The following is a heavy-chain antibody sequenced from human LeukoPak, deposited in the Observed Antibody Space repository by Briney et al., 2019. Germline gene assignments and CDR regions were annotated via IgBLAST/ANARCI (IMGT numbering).Heavy chain of an antibody. J-gene: IGHJ4*02. CDR3: ARATTAMVTDY. V-gene: IGHV1-2*04. CDR2: INPNSGGT. D-gene: IGHD5-18*01. CDR1: GYTFTGYH. Sequence: ASVKVSCKASGYTFTGYHMHWVRQAPGQGLEWMGWINPNSGGTNYAQKFQGWVTMTRDTSISTAYMELSRLRSDDTAVYYCARATTAMVTDYWGQGTLVTVSS.